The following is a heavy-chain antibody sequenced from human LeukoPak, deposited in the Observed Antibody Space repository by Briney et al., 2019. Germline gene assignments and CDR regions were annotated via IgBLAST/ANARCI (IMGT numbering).Heavy chain of an antibody. CDR3: ATEEPAHSSGWYLSWDY. J-gene: IGHJ4*02. CDR2: IIPIFGTA. CDR1: GGSLSSYA. Sequence: SENLSCKASGGSLSSYAISWVRHAHGPGLERMGRIIPIFGTANYAQQFQGRVTITADKSTSTAYMELSSLRSDDTAVYYCATEEPAHSSGWYLSWDYWGQGTLVTVSS. D-gene: IGHD6-19*01. V-gene: IGHV1-69*06.